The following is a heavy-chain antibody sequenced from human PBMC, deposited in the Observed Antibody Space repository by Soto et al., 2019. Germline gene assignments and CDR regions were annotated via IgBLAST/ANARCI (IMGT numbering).Heavy chain of an antibody. CDR2: ISSSDNST. CDR1: GFTFSSYA. Sequence: PGGSLRLSCAASGFTFSSYAMSWVRQAPGKGLEWVSAISSSDNSTYYADSVKGRFTISRDNSKNTLYLQMSSLRADDTAVYYRAPMGVWGQGTTVTVSS. J-gene: IGHJ6*02. CDR3: APMGV. V-gene: IGHV3-23*01.